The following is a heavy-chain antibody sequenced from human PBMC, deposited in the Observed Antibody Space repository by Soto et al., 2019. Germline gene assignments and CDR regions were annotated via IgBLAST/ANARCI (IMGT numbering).Heavy chain of an antibody. J-gene: IGHJ6*02. CDR2: IIPISGTT. CDR1: GGTFSTHA. D-gene: IGHD2-15*01. CDR3: ARGYCSGGNCYSGMDV. Sequence: SVKVSCKASGGTFSTHAIIWVRQAPGHGLEWMGGIIPISGTTYYTQKLQGRVTITADEPTSTAFMELSSLKSDDTAVFYCARGYCSGGNCYSGMDVWGQGTMVTVSS. V-gene: IGHV1-69*13.